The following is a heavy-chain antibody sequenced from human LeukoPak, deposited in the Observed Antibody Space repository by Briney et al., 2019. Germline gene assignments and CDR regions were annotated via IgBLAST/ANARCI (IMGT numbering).Heavy chain of an antibody. J-gene: IGHJ4*02. CDR2: IFGSGSDT. D-gene: IGHD1-26*01. V-gene: IGHV3-21*01. CDR3: AKDIGSIVGSSPFDY. CDR1: GFTFNTYK. Sequence: GGSLRLSCAASGFTFNTYKMHWVRQAPGKGLEWVSCIFGSGSDTHYADSVRGRFTISRDDARNPLYLQMNSLRVEDTAVYYCAKDIGSIVGSSPFDYWGQGTQVTVSS.